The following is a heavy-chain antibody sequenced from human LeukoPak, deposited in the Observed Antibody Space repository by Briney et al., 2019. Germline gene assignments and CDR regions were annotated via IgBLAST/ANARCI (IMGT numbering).Heavy chain of an antibody. J-gene: IGHJ4*02. D-gene: IGHD3-10*01. CDR3: ARVVGSSELLWFGELFPTRYYFDY. CDR2: IYYSGST. Sequence: SETLSLTCTVSGGSISSYYWSWIRQPPGKGLEWIGYIYYSGSTNYNPSLKSRVTISVDTSKNKFSLKLSSVTAADTAVYYCARVVGSSELLWFGELFPTRYYFDYWGQGTLVTVSS. V-gene: IGHV4-59*01. CDR1: GGSISSYY.